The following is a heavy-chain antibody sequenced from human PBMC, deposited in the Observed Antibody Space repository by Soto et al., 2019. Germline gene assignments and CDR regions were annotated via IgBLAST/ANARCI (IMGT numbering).Heavy chain of an antibody. V-gene: IGHV4-34*01. J-gene: IGHJ4*02. D-gene: IGHD1-1*01. Sequence: QVQLQQWGAGLLKPSETLSLTCAVYGGSFSDYYWSWIRQPPGKGLEWIGEINHSGSTNYNPSLKSRVTISVDTSKNQFSLKLSSVTAADTAVYYCARKGLRNEFDYWGQGTLVTVSS. CDR2: INHSGST. CDR1: GGSFSDYY. CDR3: ARKGLRNEFDY.